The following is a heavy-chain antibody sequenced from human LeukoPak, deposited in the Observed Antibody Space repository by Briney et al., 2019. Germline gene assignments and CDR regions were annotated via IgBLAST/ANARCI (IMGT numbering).Heavy chain of an antibody. Sequence: SETLCLTCTVSGGCISSGSYYWGWVRQPPGKGLEWIGSIYYSGSTYYKSSLKSRVTISVDTSKNQFSLMLSSVTAADTAVYYCARHHTEALVVGATRLAFDYWGQGTLVTVSS. CDR3: ARHHTEALVVGATRLAFDY. CDR2: IYYSGST. J-gene: IGHJ4*02. D-gene: IGHD1-26*01. V-gene: IGHV4-39*01. CDR1: GGCISSGSYY.